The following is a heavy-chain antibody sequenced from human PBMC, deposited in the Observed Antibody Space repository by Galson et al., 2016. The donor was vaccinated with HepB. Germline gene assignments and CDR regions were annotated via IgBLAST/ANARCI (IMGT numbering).Heavy chain of an antibody. CDR3: SRMYYDSWSGGEGELHYYGMDV. Sequence: PALVKPTQTLTLTCTVSGFSLDTRGMYVGWIRQPPGKALEWLARIDWDDDKYYSTSLKSRLTISQDTSKRQVVLTMTNMDPVDTAAYYCSRMYYDSWSGGEGELHYYGMDVWGQGTTVTVSS. D-gene: IGHD3-3*01. CDR2: IDWDDDK. CDR1: GFSLDTRGMY. J-gene: IGHJ6*02. V-gene: IGHV2-70*11.